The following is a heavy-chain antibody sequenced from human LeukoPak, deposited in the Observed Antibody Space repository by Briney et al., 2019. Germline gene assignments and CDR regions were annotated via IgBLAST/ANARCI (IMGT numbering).Heavy chain of an antibody. D-gene: IGHD1-14*01. Sequence: GGSLTLSCAVSGFTVSSNYVSWLPQPPGKGLEWVSVIYSGGSTYYPDSPKGRFTISRDNSKNTLYLQMNSLRAEDTAVYYCARGTLNIPGEHGAFDYWGQGTLVTVSS. V-gene: IGHV3-66*01. CDR3: ARGTLNIPGEHGAFDY. CDR2: IYSGGST. J-gene: IGHJ4*02. CDR1: GFTVSSNY.